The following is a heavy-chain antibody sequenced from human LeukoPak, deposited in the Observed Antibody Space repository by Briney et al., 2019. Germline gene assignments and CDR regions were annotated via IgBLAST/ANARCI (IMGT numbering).Heavy chain of an antibody. CDR3: ARVARSSGSYGAAFDI. J-gene: IGHJ3*02. V-gene: IGHV1-2*06. D-gene: IGHD1-26*01. Sequence: GASVEVSCKASGYTFTGYYMHWVRQAPGQGLEWMGRINPNSGGTNYAQKFQGRVTMTRDTSISTAYMELSRLRSDDTAVYYCARVARSSGSYGAAFDIWGQGTMVTVSS. CDR2: INPNSGGT. CDR1: GYTFTGYY.